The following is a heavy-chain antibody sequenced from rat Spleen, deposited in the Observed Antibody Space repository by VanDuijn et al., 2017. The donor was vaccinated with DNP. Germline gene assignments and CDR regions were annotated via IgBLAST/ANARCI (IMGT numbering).Heavy chain of an antibody. CDR3: ARSRLPGYYPFAC. D-gene: IGHD1-4*01. Sequence: EVQLVESGGGPVQPGRSLKLSCVASGFTFSDYNMAWVRQAPKKGLEWVASITNTGGSTYYPDSVKGRFTISRDNAKSTLYLQMNSLKSEDTATYYCARSRLPGYYPFACWGQGTLVTVSS. V-gene: IGHV5-31*01. CDR1: GFTFSDYN. J-gene: IGHJ3*01. CDR2: ITNTGGST.